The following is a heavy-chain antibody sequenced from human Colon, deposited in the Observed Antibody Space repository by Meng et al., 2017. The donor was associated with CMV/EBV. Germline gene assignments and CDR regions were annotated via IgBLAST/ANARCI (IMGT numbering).Heavy chain of an antibody. V-gene: IGHV1-18*01. CDR1: GYTFMNYG. CDR2: ISAANDNT. CDR3: ARNSFGTTGSFDY. J-gene: IGHJ4*02. Sequence: KASGYTFMNYGITWVRQAPGQGLEWMGWISAANDNTNPAQKFQDRVTMTKDTSTTSAYMELRSLRSDDTAIYYCARNSFGTTGSFDYWGQGTLVTVSS. D-gene: IGHD1/OR15-1a*01.